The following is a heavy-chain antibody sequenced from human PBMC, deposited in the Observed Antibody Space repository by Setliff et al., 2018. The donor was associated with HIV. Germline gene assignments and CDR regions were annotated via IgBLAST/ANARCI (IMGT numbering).Heavy chain of an antibody. D-gene: IGHD3-10*01. V-gene: IGHV1-2*02. Sequence: ASVKVSCKASGYTFIDYYIHWVRQAPGRGLEWMGWINTDNGITEYAENFQGRVAMTRDTSMSTAYMELSSLRSDDTAVYYCAREGSPIYYFDYWSQGTLVTVSS. CDR2: INTDNGIT. CDR3: AREGSPIYYFDY. CDR1: GYTFIDYY. J-gene: IGHJ4*02.